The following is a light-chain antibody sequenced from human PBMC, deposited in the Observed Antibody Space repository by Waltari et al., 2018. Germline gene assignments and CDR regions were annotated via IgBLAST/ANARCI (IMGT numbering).Light chain of an antibody. CDR1: KIVRKS. CDR3: LVWHSTIDHQGV. Sequence: SYVVTQSPSVSVAPGETARITWGGDKIVRKSEPWCQQRPGQAPVLVISYDSDRPSGIPERFSGSNSGNTATLTISWVEAEDEADYYCLVWHSTIDHQGVFGGGTKLTVL. CDR2: YDS. V-gene: IGLV3-21*04. J-gene: IGLJ2*01.